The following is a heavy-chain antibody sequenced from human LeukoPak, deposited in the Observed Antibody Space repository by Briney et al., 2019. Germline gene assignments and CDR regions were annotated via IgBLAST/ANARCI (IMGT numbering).Heavy chain of an antibody. CDR1: GGSISSYY. D-gene: IGHD4-11*01. Sequence: SETLSLTCTVSGGSISSYYWSWIRQPPGKGLKWIGYIYYSGSANYNPSLKSRVTISVDTSKNQFSLKLSSVTAADTAVYYCARDQKLHPWGQGTLVTVSS. CDR3: ARDQKLHP. V-gene: IGHV4-59*01. CDR2: IYYSGSA. J-gene: IGHJ5*02.